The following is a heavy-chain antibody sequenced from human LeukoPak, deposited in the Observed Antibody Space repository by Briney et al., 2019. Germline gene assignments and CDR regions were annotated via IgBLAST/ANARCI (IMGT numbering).Heavy chain of an antibody. D-gene: IGHD3-3*01. CDR2: INSEGDTT. CDR3: ARELARFLEGVDY. J-gene: IGHJ4*02. CDR1: GFTFSSYW. Sequence: GGSLRLSCAASGFTFSSYWMHWVRQVPGKGLVWVSRINSEGDTTQYADSVRGRFIISRDNAKNTLYLQMNSLSAEDTAVYYCARELARFLEGVDYWGQGTLVSVTS. V-gene: IGHV3-74*01.